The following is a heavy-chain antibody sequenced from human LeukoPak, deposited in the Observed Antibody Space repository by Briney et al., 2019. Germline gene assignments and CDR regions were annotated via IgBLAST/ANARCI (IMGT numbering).Heavy chain of an antibody. CDR3: ARTAFIAALDY. D-gene: IGHD6-6*01. V-gene: IGHV3-30*04. J-gene: IGHJ4*02. Sequence: GGSLRLSCAASGFTFSSYAMHWVRQAPGKGLEWVAVISYDGSNKYYADSVKGRFTISRDNSKNTLYLQMNSLRAEVTAVYYCARTAFIAALDYWGQGTLVTVSS. CDR2: ISYDGSNK. CDR1: GFTFSSYA.